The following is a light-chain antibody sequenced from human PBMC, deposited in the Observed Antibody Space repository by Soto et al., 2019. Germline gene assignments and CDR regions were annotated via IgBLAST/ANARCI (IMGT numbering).Light chain of an antibody. Sequence: AIQMTQSPSSLSASVGDRVTITCRASQGIRNDVGWYQQKPGRAPKLLIYAASSLQRGVPSRFSGSGSGTDFTLTTSSRQPEELATYYGLQDYNDPWTFGQGTKVEIK. CDR3: LQDYNDPWT. CDR2: AAS. CDR1: QGIRND. V-gene: IGKV1-6*01. J-gene: IGKJ1*01.